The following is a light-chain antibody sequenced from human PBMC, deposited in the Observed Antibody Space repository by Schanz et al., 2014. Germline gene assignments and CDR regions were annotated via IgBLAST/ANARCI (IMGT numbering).Light chain of an antibody. J-gene: IGLJ3*02. CDR3: STWDDILNGQGV. V-gene: IGLV1-44*01. CDR1: SSNIGRNP. Sequence: QSVLTQPPSASGTPGQRVTISCSGSSSNIGRNPVNWYQQLPGTAPKLLMYSNNQRPSGVPDRFSGSKSGTSASLAISGLQSDDEADYYCSTWDDILNGQGVFGGGTKLTVL. CDR2: SNN.